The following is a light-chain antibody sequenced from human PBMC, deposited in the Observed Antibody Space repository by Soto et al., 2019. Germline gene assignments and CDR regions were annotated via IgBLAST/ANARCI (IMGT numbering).Light chain of an antibody. CDR1: SSDVGGYNY. J-gene: IGLJ1*01. V-gene: IGLV2-14*01. CDR3: TSYTSSSTLYV. Sequence: QSVLTQPASVSGSPGQSITISCTGTSSDVGGYNYVSWYQQHPGKAPKLMIYDVSNRPSGVSNRFSGSKSGNTASLTISGLQAEDADDYYCTSYTSSSTLYVFGTGTKVTVL. CDR2: DVS.